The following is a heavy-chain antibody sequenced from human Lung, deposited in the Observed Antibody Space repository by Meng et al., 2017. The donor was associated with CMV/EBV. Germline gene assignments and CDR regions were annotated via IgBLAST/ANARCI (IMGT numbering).Heavy chain of an antibody. D-gene: IGHD6-6*01. J-gene: IGHJ4*02. V-gene: IGHV3-30*18. CDR1: GFIFSDYG. CDR3: ANILYSSSSDY. Sequence: LSCAASGFIFSDYGMPWFRQAPGKGLEWVAIISYDGSSRYYGDSVKGRFTISRDNSKNTLYLQMDSLRANDTAVYYCANILYSSSSDYWGQGTLVTVSS. CDR2: ISYDGSSR.